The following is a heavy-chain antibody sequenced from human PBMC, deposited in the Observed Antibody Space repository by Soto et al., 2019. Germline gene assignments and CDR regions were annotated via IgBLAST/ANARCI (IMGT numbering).Heavy chain of an antibody. D-gene: IGHD1-1*01. CDR1: GFTFSNNW. V-gene: IGHV3-74*01. Sequence: EVQLVQSGGGLVQPGGSLRLSCAASGFTFSNNWMPWVRQAPGKGPVWVSRINSDGTITNYADSVKGRFTISRENAKNTLYLQMNSLRAEDTAVYYCTNWNYVDYWGQGALVTVSS. CDR3: TNWNYVDY. J-gene: IGHJ4*02. CDR2: INSDGTIT.